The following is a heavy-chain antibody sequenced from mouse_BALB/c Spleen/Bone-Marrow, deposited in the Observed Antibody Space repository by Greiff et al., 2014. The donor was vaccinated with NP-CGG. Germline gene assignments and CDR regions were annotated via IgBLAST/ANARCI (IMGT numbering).Heavy chain of an antibody. J-gene: IGHJ4*01. CDR3: ARWEYYAMDY. V-gene: IGHV14-3*02. CDR1: GFNIKDTY. CDR2: IDPANGNT. D-gene: IGHD4-1*01. Sequence: EVQRVESGAELVKPGASVKLSCTASGFNIKDTYMHWVKQRPEQGLEWIGRIDPANGNTKYDPKFQGKATITADASSNTAYLQLSSLTSEDTAVYYCARWEYYAMDYWGQGTPVTVSS.